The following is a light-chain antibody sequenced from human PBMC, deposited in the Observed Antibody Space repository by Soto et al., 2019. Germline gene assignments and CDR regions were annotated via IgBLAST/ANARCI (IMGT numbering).Light chain of an antibody. CDR3: QQRSNWLS. CDR1: QSVRTN. CDR2: GAS. V-gene: IGKV3-15*01. J-gene: IGKJ4*01. Sequence: VMTQSPAILSVSPGERATLSCRASQSVRTNVAWYQQIPGQTPRLLIYGASTRATGIPVRFSGSASGTDFTLTISSLQPEDCAVYYCQQRSNWLSFGG.